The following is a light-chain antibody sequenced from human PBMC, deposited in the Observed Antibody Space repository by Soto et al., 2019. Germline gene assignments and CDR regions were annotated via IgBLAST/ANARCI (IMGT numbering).Light chain of an antibody. V-gene: IGKV1-5*01. J-gene: IGKJ3*01. CDR1: QNIRNW. CDR2: DAS. Sequence: DIQMTQSPSTLSASVGDSVTITCRASQNIRNWLAWYQQKPGKAPNPLIYDASSLKSGVPSRFSGSGSGTEFTLTISSLQPDDFATYYCQQSSTAPFTFGPGTKVDIK. CDR3: QQSSTAPFT.